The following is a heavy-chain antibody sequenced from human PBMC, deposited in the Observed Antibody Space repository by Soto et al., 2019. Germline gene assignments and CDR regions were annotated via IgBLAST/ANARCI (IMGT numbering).Heavy chain of an antibody. J-gene: IGHJ3*02. D-gene: IGHD3-22*01. CDR3: ARGGQDYYDSSGYTAFDI. V-gene: IGHV3-72*01. CDR2: TRNKANSYTT. CDR1: GFTFSDHY. Sequence: EVQLVESGGGLDQPGGSLRLSCAASGFTFSDHYMDWVRQAPGKGLEWVGRTRNKANSYTTEYAASVKGRFTISRDDSKKSLYLQMNSLKTEYTAVYYCARGGQDYYDSSGYTAFDIWGQGTMVTVSS.